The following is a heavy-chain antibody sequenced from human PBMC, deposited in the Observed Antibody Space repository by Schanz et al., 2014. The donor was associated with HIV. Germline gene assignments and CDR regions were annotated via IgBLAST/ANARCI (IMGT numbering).Heavy chain of an antibody. D-gene: IGHD3-16*01. Sequence: QVQLVQSGAEVTKPGSSVRVSCKASGETFSNYVISWVRQAPGQGLEWMGGIIPISGTANYAQKFQGRVTITADKSTSTAYMELSSLRSEDTAIYYCARHLPGGLFSPLNLWGQGTLVTVSS. CDR1: GETFSNYV. J-gene: IGHJ5*02. V-gene: IGHV1-69*06. CDR3: ARHLPGGLFSPLNL. CDR2: IIPISGTA.